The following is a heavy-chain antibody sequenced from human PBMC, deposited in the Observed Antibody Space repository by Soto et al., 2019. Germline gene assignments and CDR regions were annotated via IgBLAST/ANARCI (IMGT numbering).Heavy chain of an antibody. D-gene: IGHD6-19*01. CDR1: GGSISSSSYY. CDR3: GRGYSSGWYVPYGAFDI. Sequence: SETLSLTCTVSGGSISSSSYYWGWIRQPPGKGLEWIGSIYYSGSTYYNPSLKSRVTISVDTSKNQFSLKLSSVTAADTAVYYCGRGYSSGWYVPYGAFDIWGQGTMVTVSS. CDR2: IYYSGST. J-gene: IGHJ3*02. V-gene: IGHV4-39*01.